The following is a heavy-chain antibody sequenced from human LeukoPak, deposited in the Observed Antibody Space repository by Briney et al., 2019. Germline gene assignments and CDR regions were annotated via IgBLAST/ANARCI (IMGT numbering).Heavy chain of an antibody. CDR3: ARGQSTPYSSSSYYFDY. Sequence: PGGSLRLSCAASGFTFSSYWMSRVRQAPGKGLEWVANIKQDGSEKYYVDSVKGRFTISRDNAKNSLYLQMNSLRAEDTAVYYCARGQSTPYSSSSYYFDYWGQGTLVTVSS. V-gene: IGHV3-7*01. CDR1: GFTFSSYW. D-gene: IGHD6-6*01. CDR2: IKQDGSEK. J-gene: IGHJ4*02.